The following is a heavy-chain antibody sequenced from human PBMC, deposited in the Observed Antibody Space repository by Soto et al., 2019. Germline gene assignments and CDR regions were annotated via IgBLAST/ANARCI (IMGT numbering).Heavy chain of an antibody. V-gene: IGHV4-31*03. J-gene: IGHJ4*01. CDR1: GGSVSSGSYY. Sequence: VSLTCTVSGGSVSSGSYYWSWIRQHPGRGLEWIGYIYYTGNTYYNPSLKSRLAISVDTSKNQFSLKLTSVTAADTAVYYCARDPRNAYHQDHWGQGTLVTVSS. D-gene: IGHD3-16*01. CDR3: ARDPRNAYHQDH. CDR2: IYYTGNT.